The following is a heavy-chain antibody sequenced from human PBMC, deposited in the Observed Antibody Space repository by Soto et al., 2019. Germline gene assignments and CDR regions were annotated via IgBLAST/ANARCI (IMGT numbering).Heavy chain of an antibody. CDR1: GFTFSSYA. CDR2: ISYDGRIK. J-gene: IGHJ4*01. Sequence: QVQLVESGGGVVQPGRSLRLSCAASGFTFSSYAMHWVRQAPGKGLEWVAVISYDGRIKYYADSVKGRFTISRDNSKNTLFVQMNSLRAEDTAVYYCARDERHQPDYWGHGTLVTVSS. CDR3: ARDERHQPDY. V-gene: IGHV3-30*04.